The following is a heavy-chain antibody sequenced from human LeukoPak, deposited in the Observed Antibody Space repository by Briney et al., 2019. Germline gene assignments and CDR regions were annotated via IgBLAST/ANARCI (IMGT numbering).Heavy chain of an antibody. D-gene: IGHD4-11*01. V-gene: IGHV3-21*01. Sequence: GGSLRLSCAASGFTFSHYSIDWVRQAPGKGLERVSSITKSSSHIYYADSVKGRFTISRDNAKNSLYLQMNSLRAEDTAIYYCARVKMGATVTTFHYYCMDVWGVGTTVTVSS. CDR3: ARVKMGATVTTFHYYCMDV. J-gene: IGHJ6*03. CDR1: GFTFSHYS. CDR2: ITKSSSHI.